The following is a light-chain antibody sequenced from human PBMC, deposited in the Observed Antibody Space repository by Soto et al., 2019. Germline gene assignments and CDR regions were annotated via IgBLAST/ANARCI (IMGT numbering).Light chain of an antibody. Sequence: IKITQSPPSLSASVEGGVIITCRASQSISNHLKWYQQKPGKAPKLLIFAASSLQSGVPSRFSGSRSGPDCTLTISSLQPEDVATYYCQQSYSSPPTLGQGTKVDI. V-gene: IGKV1-39*01. CDR1: QSISNH. CDR2: AAS. J-gene: IGKJ1*01. CDR3: QQSYSSPPT.